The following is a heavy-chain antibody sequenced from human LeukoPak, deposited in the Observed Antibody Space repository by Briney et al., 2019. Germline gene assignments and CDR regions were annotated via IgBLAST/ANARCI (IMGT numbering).Heavy chain of an antibody. Sequence: ASVKVSCKASGYTFTSYDINWVRQATGQGLEWMGWMNPNSGNTGYAQKFQGRVTMTRNTSISTAYMELRSLRSDDMAVYYCARDRMVRGSHFDYWGQGTLVTVSS. CDR1: GYTFTSYD. V-gene: IGHV1-8*01. CDR2: MNPNSGNT. J-gene: IGHJ4*02. CDR3: ARDRMVRGSHFDY. D-gene: IGHD3-10*01.